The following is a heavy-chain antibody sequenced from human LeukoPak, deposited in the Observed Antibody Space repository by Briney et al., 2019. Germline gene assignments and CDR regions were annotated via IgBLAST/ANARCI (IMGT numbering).Heavy chain of an antibody. CDR2: INHSGST. D-gene: IGHD1-14*01. CDR1: GGSFSGYY. CDR3: ARAPSGWFDP. Sequence: SETLSLTCAVYGGSFSGYYWSWIRQPPGKGLEWIGEINHSGSTNYNPSLKSRVTISVDTSKNQFSLKLSSVTAADTAVYYCARAPSGWFDPWGQGTLVTVSS. J-gene: IGHJ5*02. V-gene: IGHV4-34*01.